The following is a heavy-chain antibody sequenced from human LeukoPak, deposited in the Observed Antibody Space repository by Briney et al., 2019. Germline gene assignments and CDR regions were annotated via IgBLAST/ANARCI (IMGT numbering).Heavy chain of an antibody. CDR1: GGTFSSYA. D-gene: IGHD3-9*01. CDR3: ARVGKLRYFHGSWFDP. Sequence: ASVKVSCKASGGTFSSYAISWVRQAPGQGLEWMGWMNPNSGNTGYAQKFQGRVTMTRNTSISTAYMELSSLISEDTAVYYCARVGKLRYFHGSWFDPWGQGTLVTVSS. CDR2: MNPNSGNT. J-gene: IGHJ5*02. V-gene: IGHV1-8*02.